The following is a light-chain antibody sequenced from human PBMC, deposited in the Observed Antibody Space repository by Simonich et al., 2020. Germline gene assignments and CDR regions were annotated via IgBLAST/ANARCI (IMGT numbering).Light chain of an antibody. Sequence: EIVLTQSPATLSLSPGERATLSCRASQSVSSYLAWYQQKPGQAPRLLIFDASNRAPGIPARFSGRGSGTDFTLTISSLEPEDFAVYYCQQRSNWPPELTFGQGTRLEIK. V-gene: IGKV3-11*01. J-gene: IGKJ5*01. CDR1: QSVSSY. CDR3: QQRSNWPPELT. CDR2: DAS.